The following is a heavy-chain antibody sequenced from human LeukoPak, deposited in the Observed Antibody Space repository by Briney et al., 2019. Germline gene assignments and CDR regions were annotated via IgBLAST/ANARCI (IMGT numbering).Heavy chain of an antibody. CDR2: INSDGSST. CDR1: GFTFSSYW. CDR3: AKRNYCSSTSCHDKNYFDY. V-gene: IGHV3-74*01. Sequence: GGSLRLSCAASGFTFSSYWMHWVRQAPGKGLVWVSRINSDGSSTSYADSVKGRFTISRDNSKNTLYLQMNSLRAEDTAIYYCAKRNYCSSTSCHDKNYFDYWGQGTLVTVSS. J-gene: IGHJ4*02. D-gene: IGHD2-2*01.